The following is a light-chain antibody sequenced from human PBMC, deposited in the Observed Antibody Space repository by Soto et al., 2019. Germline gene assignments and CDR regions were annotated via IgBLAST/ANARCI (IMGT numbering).Light chain of an antibody. CDR2: NAS. CDR3: QQRSAWSSELT. J-gene: IGKJ4*01. V-gene: IGKV3-11*01. Sequence: DIVMTQSPSTVSVSPGDRATLSCRASQSVSSCLAWYQQKPGQAPRLLIYNASKRAMGSPVRFSGSASGTDFTFTISSIEPGDFAFYYCQQRSAWSSELTFGGGTKVDIK. CDR1: QSVSSC.